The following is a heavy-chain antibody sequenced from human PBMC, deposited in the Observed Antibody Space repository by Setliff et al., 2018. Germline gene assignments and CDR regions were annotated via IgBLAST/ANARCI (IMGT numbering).Heavy chain of an antibody. CDR1: GYTFTSYA. CDR3: ARSPPTSTYYDFWSGYSYYFDY. J-gene: IGHJ4*02. CDR2: INAGNGNT. D-gene: IGHD3-3*01. Sequence: GASVKVSCKASGYTFTSYAMHWVRQAPGQRLEWMGWINAGNGNTKYSQKFQGRVTTTRDTSASTAYMELSSLRSEDTAVYYCARSPPTSTYYDFWSGYSYYFDYWGQGTLVTVSS. V-gene: IGHV1-3*01.